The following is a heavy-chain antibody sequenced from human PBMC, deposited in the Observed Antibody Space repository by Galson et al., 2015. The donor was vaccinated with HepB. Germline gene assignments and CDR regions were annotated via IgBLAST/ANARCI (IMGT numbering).Heavy chain of an antibody. V-gene: IGHV3-15*01. CDR2: IKKKSEGGTT. J-gene: IGHJ4*02. D-gene: IGHD5-24*01. CDR1: GFTFRNAW. Sequence: SLRLSCAASGFTFRNAWMSWVRQAPGKGLEWVGRIKKKSEGGTTDYAAPVKGRFTISRDDSKNTLYLEMNSLKTEDTALYYCTTFLEMSTVQYWCQGTLVTVSS. CDR3: TTFLEMSTVQY.